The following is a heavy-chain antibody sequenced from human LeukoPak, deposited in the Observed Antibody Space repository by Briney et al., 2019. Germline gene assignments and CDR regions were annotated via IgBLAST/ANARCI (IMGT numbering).Heavy chain of an antibody. J-gene: IGHJ4*02. CDR3: ARGNRKQWLLSRPYFDY. V-gene: IGHV3-21*01. CDR1: GFTFSSYS. Sequence: GGSLRLSCAASGFTFSSYSMNWVRQAPGKGLEWVSSISSSSSYIYYADSVKGRFTISRDNAKNSLYLQMNSLRAEDTAVYYCARGNRKQWLLSRPYFDYWGQGTLVTVSS. D-gene: IGHD6-19*01. CDR2: ISSSSSYI.